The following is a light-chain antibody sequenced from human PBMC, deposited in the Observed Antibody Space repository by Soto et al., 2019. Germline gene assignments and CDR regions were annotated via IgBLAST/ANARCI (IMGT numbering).Light chain of an antibody. V-gene: IGKV1-39*01. CDR3: QQSYSTPRT. CDR1: QSISSY. Sequence: PSTLSASVGDRVTITCRASQSISSYLNWYQQKPGKAPKLLIYAASSLQSGVPSRFSGSGSGTDFTLTISSLQPEDFATYYCQQSYSTPRTFGQGTKVDIK. CDR2: AAS. J-gene: IGKJ1*01.